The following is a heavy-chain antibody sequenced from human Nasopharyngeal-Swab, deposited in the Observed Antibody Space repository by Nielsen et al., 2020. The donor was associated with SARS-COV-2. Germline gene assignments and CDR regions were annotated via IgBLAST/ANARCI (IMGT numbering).Heavy chain of an antibody. V-gene: IGHV3-30*02. D-gene: IGHD5-12*01. CDR2: IPHDESYK. CDR3: VKDLAYDEVS. CDR1: GFTFSNFN. Sequence: GGSLRRYCAASGFTFSNFNMHWVRQTPGKGLEWVASIPHDESYKFYIDSVRGRFTVSRDNSKNTLYLQMNSLRGEDTAIYYCVKDLAYDEVSWGQGTLVTVSS. J-gene: IGHJ5*02.